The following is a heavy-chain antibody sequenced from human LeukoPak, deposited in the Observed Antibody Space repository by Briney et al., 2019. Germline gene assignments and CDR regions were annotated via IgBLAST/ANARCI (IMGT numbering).Heavy chain of an antibody. J-gene: IGHJ3*02. CDR1: GFTFSSYT. CDR2: IGTSSTTI. CDR3: AREKPATASAFDI. V-gene: IGHV3-48*04. Sequence: PGGSLRLSCAASGFTFSSYTMNWVRQPPGKGLEWVSNIGTSSTTIYYADSVKGRFTISRDNTKNSLYLQMNSLRAEDTAFYYCAREKPATASAFDICGQGTMLTVSS.